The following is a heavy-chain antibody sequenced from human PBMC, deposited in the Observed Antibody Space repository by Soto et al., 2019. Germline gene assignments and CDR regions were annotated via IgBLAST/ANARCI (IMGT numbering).Heavy chain of an antibody. CDR3: AKDRWVRQLRSYFDY. Sequence: QVQLVESGGGVVQPGRSLRLSCAASGFTFSSYGMHWVRQAPGKGLEWVAFISYDGINKYYADSVKGRFTISRDNSKNTLYLQMSSLRAEETAVYYCAKDRWVRQLRSYFDYWGQEPWSPSPQ. CDR1: GFTFSSYG. J-gene: IGHJ4*01. CDR2: ISYDGINK. D-gene: IGHD4-17*01. V-gene: IGHV3-30*18.